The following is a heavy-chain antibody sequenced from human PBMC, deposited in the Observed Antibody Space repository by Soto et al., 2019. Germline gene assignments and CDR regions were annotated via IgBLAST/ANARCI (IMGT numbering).Heavy chain of an antibody. CDR1: GFTFSGSW. Sequence: EVQLVESGGGLVQPGGSLRVSCAASGFTFSGSWMSWVRQAPGQVMEWLATITHDGSESYYVDSVKGRFTISRDNAGDSLYRQMNSLRAEDTAVYYCVPAARENSPFFNQWGPVTLVTVSS. V-gene: IGHV3-7*03. CDR2: ITHDGSES. J-gene: IGHJ4*02. D-gene: IGHD5-18*01. CDR3: VPAARENSPFFNQ.